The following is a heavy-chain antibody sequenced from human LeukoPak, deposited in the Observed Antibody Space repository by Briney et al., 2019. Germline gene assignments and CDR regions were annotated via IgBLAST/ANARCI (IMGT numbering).Heavy chain of an antibody. CDR3: AKEPREYCSSTSCPNWIDA. Sequence: PGGSLRLSCAASGFTFSIYAMSWVRQAPGKGLEWVSAISASGGTTYYAGSVKGRFTISRDNSKNTLYLQTSSLRAEDTAVYYCAKEPREYCSSTSCPNWIDAWGQGTLVTVSS. CDR2: ISASGGTT. J-gene: IGHJ5*02. CDR1: GFTFSIYA. V-gene: IGHV3-23*01. D-gene: IGHD2-2*01.